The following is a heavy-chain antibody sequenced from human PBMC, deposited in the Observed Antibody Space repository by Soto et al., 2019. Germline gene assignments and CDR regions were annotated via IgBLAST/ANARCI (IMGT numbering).Heavy chain of an antibody. CDR3: ARVGITGTTFRGFDY. J-gene: IGHJ4*02. CDR2: ICFDGSKK. V-gene: IGHV3-33*01. D-gene: IGHD1-20*01. Sequence: QVQLVESGGGVVQPGRSLRLSCATSGFTFSSYGLHWVRQAPGKGLEWVAVICFDGSKKYYEDSVKGRFTSSRENSKNTLYLRMHSLRAEDTAVYYCARVGITGTTFRGFDYWGQGTLVTVSS. CDR1: GFTFSSYG.